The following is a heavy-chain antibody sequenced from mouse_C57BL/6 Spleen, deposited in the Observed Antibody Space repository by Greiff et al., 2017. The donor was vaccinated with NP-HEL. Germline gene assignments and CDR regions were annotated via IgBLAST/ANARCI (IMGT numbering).Heavy chain of an antibody. J-gene: IGHJ2*01. CDR1: GYTFTSYW. D-gene: IGHD1-1*01. CDR3: AIITTDY. CDR2: IDPSASYT. Sequence: QVQLQQPGAELVMPGASVKLSCKASGYTFTSYWMHWVKQRPGQGLEWIGEIDPSASYTNYNQKFKGKSTLTVDKSSSTAYMQLSSLTSEDSAVYYCAIITTDYWGQGTTLTVSS. V-gene: IGHV1-69*01.